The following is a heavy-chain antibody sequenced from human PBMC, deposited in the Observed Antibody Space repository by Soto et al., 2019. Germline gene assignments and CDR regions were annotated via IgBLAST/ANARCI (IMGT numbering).Heavy chain of an antibody. CDR2: IYYSGST. V-gene: IGHV4-30-4*01. CDR1: GGSISSGDYY. D-gene: IGHD3-16*02. CDR3: ASVSGGKNGYYYYGMDV. Sequence: SETLSLTCTVSGGSISSGDYYWSWIRQPPGKGLEWIGYIYYSGSTYYNPSLKSRVTISVDTSKNQFSLKLSSVTAADTAVYYCASVSGGKNGYYYYGMDVWGPGTTLTVSS. J-gene: IGHJ6*02.